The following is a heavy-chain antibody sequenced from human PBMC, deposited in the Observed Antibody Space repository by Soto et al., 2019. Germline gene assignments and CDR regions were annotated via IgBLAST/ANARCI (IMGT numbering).Heavy chain of an antibody. D-gene: IGHD3-10*01. CDR2: IKSKTDGGTT. V-gene: IGHV3-15*01. CDR3: ANALWFGNRRGAFDI. J-gene: IGHJ3*02. Sequence: GGSLRLSCAASGFTFSNAWMSWVRQAPGKGLEWVGRIKSKTDGGTTDYAAPVKGRFTISRDDSKNTLYLQMNSLRAEDTAVYYCANALWFGNRRGAFDIWGQGTMVTVSS. CDR1: GFTFSNAW.